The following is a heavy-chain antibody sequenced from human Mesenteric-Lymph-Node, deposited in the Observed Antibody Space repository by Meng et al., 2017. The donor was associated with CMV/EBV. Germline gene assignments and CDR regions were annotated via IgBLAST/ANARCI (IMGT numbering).Heavy chain of an antibody. CDR2: ISYSGST. J-gene: IGHJ5*02. V-gene: IGHV4-59*01. CDR3: AKFSNWNYGADWFDP. CDR1: NGSISRYH. D-gene: IGHD1-7*01. Sequence: SQTLSLTCAVSNGSISRYHWSWIRQPSGKGLEWIGHISYSGSTNYNPSLRSRVTMSVDTSKNQFSLKLNSVTAADTAMYYCAKFSNWNYGADWFDPWGQGTLVTVSS.